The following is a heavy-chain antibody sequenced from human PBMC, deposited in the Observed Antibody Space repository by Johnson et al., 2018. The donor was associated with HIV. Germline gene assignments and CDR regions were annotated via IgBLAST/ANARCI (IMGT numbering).Heavy chain of an antibody. J-gene: IGHJ3*02. CDR2: IKQDGSEK. D-gene: IGHD2-21*01. V-gene: IGHV3-7*05. CDR1: GFAVSSNY. CDR3: ARDLWGVGAFDI. Sequence: VQLVESGGGLIQPGGSLRLSCAAFGFAVSSNYMSWVRQAPGKGLEWVANIKQDGSEKYYADSVKGRFTISRDNAKNSLYLQMNSLRAEDTALYYCARDLWGVGAFDIWGQGTMVTVSS.